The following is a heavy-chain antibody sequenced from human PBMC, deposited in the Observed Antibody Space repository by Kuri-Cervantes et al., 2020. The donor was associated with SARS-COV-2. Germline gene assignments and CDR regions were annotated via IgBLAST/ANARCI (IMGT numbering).Heavy chain of an antibody. CDR1: GGSISSYY. J-gene: IGHJ3*02. D-gene: IGHD1-7*01. CDR3: ARGMELYIPRAFDI. CDR2: IYYSGST. Sequence: GSLRLSCTVSGGSISSYYWSWIRQPPGKGLEWIGYIYYSGSTNYNPSLKSRVTISVDTSKNQFSLKLSSVTAADTAVYYCARGMELYIPRAFDIWGQGKLVTVSS. V-gene: IGHV4-59*12.